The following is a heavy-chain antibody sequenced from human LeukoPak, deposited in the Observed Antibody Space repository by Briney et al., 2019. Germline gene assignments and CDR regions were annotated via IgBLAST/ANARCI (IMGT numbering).Heavy chain of an antibody. D-gene: IGHD3-10*01. Sequence: SETLSLTCTVSGGSISSGSYYWSWIRQPAGKGLEWIGRIYTSGSTNYNPSLKSRVTISVDTSKNQFSLKLSSVTAADTAVYYCARDLAGYYGSGSYYPYFDYWGQGTLVTVSS. CDR2: IYTSGST. CDR1: GGSISSGSYY. CDR3: ARDLAGYYGSGSYYPYFDY. V-gene: IGHV4-61*02. J-gene: IGHJ4*02.